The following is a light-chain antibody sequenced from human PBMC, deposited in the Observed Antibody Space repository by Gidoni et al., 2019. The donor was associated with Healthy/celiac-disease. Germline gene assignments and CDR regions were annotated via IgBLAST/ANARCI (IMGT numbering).Light chain of an antibody. Sequence: QSALTQPASGSGSPGTSITISCTGTRSDVGSYNLFSWYQQHPGKAPKLMIYEVSKRPSGVSNRFSCSKSGNTASLTISGLQAEDESDYYCCSYAGSSTFNVVFGGGTKLTVL. CDR3: CSYAGSSTFNVV. J-gene: IGLJ2*01. CDR2: EVS. V-gene: IGLV2-23*02. CDR1: RSDVGSYNL.